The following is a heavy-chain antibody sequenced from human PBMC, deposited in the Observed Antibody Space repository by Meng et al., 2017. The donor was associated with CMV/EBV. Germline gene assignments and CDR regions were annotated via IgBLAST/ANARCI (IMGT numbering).Heavy chain of an antibody. CDR2: ISSSGSTI. CDR3: AREKGALDY. D-gene: IGHD3-16*01. J-gene: IGHJ4*02. Sequence: LSLTCAAPGFTFSSYEMNWVRQAPGKGLEWVSYISSSGSTIYYADSVKGRFTISRDNAKNSLYLQMNSLRAEDTAVYYCAREKGALDYWGQGTLVTVSS. V-gene: IGHV3-48*03. CDR1: GFTFSSYE.